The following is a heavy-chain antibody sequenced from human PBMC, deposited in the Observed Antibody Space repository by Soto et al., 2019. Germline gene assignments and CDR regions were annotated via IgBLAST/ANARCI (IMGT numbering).Heavy chain of an antibody. CDR3: AKDLQAYGDYDYYCYGLDG. D-gene: IGHD4-17*01. Sequence: QLVESGGGVVPPGASLRLSCAASGFTFSTFGMHWVRQTPGKGLEWVAVISYDGNNKVYADSVKGRFTFSRDNFKNTVDLVMNNLKVDDTAVYYCAKDLQAYGDYDYYCYGLDGWGQGATVIVSS. CDR2: ISYDGNNK. J-gene: IGHJ6*02. V-gene: IGHV3-30*18. CDR1: GFTFSTFG.